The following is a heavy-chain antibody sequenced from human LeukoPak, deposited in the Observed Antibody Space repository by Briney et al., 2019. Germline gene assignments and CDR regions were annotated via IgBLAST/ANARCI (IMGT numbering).Heavy chain of an antibody. Sequence: PSETLSLTCTVSGGSISSSSYYWGWLRQPPGKGLEWIERIYYSGRTYYNPSLKSRVTKSVDTSKHRFSLKLSSVTAADTAVYYCASPSPSTVTTSHYFDYWGQGTLVTVSS. D-gene: IGHD4-17*01. CDR2: IYYSGRT. CDR3: ASPSPSTVTTSHYFDY. V-gene: IGHV4-39*01. J-gene: IGHJ4*02. CDR1: GGSISSSSYY.